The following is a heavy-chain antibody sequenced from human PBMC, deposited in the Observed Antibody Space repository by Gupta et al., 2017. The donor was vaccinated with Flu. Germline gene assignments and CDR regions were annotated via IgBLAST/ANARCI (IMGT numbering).Heavy chain of an antibody. V-gene: IGHV4-59*08. Sequence: QVQLQESGPGLVKPSETLSLTCTVSGGSISSYYWSWIRQPPGKGLEWIGYIYYSGSTNYNPSLKSRVTISVDTSKNQFSLKLSSVTAADTAVYYCARLTHWLTGSGSYPNWFDPWGQGTLVTVSS. D-gene: IGHD3-10*01. J-gene: IGHJ5*02. CDR1: GGSISSYY. CDR3: ARLTHWLTGSGSYPNWFDP. CDR2: IYYSGST.